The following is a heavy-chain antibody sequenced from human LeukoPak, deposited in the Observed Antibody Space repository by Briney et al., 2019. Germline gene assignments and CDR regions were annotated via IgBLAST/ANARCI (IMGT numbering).Heavy chain of an antibody. CDR2: ISSSGSTI. CDR3: ARKMRILTGRDY. D-gene: IGHD3-9*01. J-gene: IGHJ4*02. CDR1: GFTFSSYE. V-gene: IGHV3-48*03. Sequence: GGSLRLSCAASGFTFSSYEMNWVRQAPGKGLEWVSYISSSGSTIYYADSVKGRFTISRDNAKNSLYLQMNSLRAEDTAVYYCARKMRILTGRDYWGQGTLVTVPS.